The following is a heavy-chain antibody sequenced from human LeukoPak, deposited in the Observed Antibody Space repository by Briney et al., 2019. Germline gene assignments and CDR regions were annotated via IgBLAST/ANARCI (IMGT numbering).Heavy chain of an antibody. Sequence: QPGGSLRLSCTASGFTFSHYAMIWVRQTPGKGLEWVSAINDGDDGPYYADPVKGRFTISRDNSKNTLFLQMNNLRAEDTALYYCTRSLNYFTSGTSRRDFDSWGQGTLVTVSS. CDR3: TRSLNYFTSGTSRRDFDS. D-gene: IGHD3-10*01. CDR2: INDGDDGP. V-gene: IGHV3-23*01. CDR1: GFTFSHYA. J-gene: IGHJ4*02.